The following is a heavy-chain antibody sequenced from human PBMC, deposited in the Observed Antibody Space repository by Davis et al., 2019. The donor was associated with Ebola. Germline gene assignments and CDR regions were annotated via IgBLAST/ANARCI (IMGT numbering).Heavy chain of an antibody. CDR3: TRQRPGTGTTDF. CDR2: VRERAKGYAT. D-gene: IGHD1-1*01. Sequence: PGGSLRLSCAASGFSFSDSPIHWVRQASGKGLEWVGRVRERAKGYATGYSASGRGRFIVSRDDSMSMAYLQMYSLETGDTAVYFCTRQRPGTGTTDFWGQGTLVGVSS. CDR1: GFSFSDSP. V-gene: IGHV3-73*01. J-gene: IGHJ4*02.